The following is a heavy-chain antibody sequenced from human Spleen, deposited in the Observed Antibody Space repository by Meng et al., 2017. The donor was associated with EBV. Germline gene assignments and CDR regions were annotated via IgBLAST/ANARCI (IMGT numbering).Heavy chain of an antibody. Sequence: EGQLVGSGGDVFQPGGSLRLSCAASGFSFSSYAMSGVRQAPGKGPEWVSAISGDGARTYYADSVKGRFTVSRDNSKNTLYLQMSSLRGEDTAVYYCALGEWGQGTLVTVSS. J-gene: IGHJ4*02. V-gene: IGHV3-23*04. CDR3: ALGE. D-gene: IGHD3-16*01. CDR1: GFSFSSYA. CDR2: ISGDGART.